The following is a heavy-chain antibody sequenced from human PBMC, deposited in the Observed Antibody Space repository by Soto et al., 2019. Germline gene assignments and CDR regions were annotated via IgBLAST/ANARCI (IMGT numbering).Heavy chain of an antibody. CDR3: ARDRQSTPWYAADY. D-gene: IGHD6-13*01. CDR1: GGSVSNKTYY. Sequence: PSETLSLTCSVSGGSVSNKTYYWSWIRQPPGKGLEWIGYVYYSGTTNYNPSLKSRVTISVDLSKNQFSLRLSSVTTADTALYYCARDRQSTPWYAADYWGQGSLVTVSS. J-gene: IGHJ4*02. CDR2: VYYSGTT. V-gene: IGHV4-61*01.